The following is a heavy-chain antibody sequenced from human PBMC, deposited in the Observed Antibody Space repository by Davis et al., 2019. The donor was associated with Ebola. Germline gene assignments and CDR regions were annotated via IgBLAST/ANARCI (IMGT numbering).Heavy chain of an antibody. J-gene: IGHJ3*02. CDR1: GGTFSTYA. Sequence: SVKVSCKASGGTFSTYAISWVRQAPGQGLEWMGRIIPIIGIANYAQNFQGRVTITADKSTTTPYLELSSLRSEDTAVYYCARDLRWLQSEGDAFDIWGQGTMVTVSS. D-gene: IGHD5-24*01. CDR3: ARDLRWLQSEGDAFDI. V-gene: IGHV1-69*04. CDR2: IIPIIGIA.